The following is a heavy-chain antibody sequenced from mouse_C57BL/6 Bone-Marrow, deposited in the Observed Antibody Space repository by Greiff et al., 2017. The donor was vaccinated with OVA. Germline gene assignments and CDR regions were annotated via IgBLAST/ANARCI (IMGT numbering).Heavy chain of an antibody. V-gene: IGHV5-15*04. J-gene: IGHJ2*01. Sequence: EVTLVESGGGLVQPGGSLKLSCAASGFTFSDYGMAWVRQAPRKGPEWVAFISNLAYSIYYADTVTGRFTFSRETAKNTLYLEMSSLRSEDTAMYYCALYDGYLDYWGQGTTLTVSS. CDR2: ISNLAYSI. CDR1: GFTFSDYG. CDR3: ALYDGYLDY. D-gene: IGHD2-3*01.